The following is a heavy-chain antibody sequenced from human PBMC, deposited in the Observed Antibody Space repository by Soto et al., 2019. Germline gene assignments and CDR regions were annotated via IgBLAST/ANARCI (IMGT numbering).Heavy chain of an antibody. CDR1: GGSISSGGYY. V-gene: IGHV4-31*03. J-gene: IGHJ6*02. D-gene: IGHD5-12*01. Sequence: KPSETLSLTCTVSGGSISSGGYYWSWIRQHPGKGLEWIGYIYYSGSTYYNPSLKSRVTISVDTSKNQFSLKLSSVTAADTAVYYCARVGYSGYDQAAAGTNYYYGMDVWGQGTTVTVSS. CDR3: ARVGYSGYDQAAAGTNYYYGMDV. CDR2: IYYSGST.